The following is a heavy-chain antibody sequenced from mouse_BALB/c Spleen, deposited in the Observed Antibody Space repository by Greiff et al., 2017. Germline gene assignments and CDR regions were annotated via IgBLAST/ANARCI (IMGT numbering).Heavy chain of an antibody. D-gene: IGHD1-1*01. CDR2: ISSGSSTI. J-gene: IGHJ4*01. CDR3: ARTATVVATDYAMDY. CDR1: GFTFSSFG. Sequence: EVHLVESGGGLVQPGGSRKLSCAASGFTFSSFGMHWVRQAPEKGLEWVAYISSGSSTIYYADTVKGRFTISRDNPKNTLFLQMTSLRSEDTAMYYCARTATVVATDYAMDYWGQGTSVTVSS. V-gene: IGHV5-17*02.